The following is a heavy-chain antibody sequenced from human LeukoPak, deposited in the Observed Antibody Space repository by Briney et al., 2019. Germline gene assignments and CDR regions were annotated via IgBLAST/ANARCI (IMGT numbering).Heavy chain of an antibody. CDR1: GGSISSGNYY. Sequence: PSETLSLTCTVSGGSISSGNYYWNWIRRHPGEGLEWIGYIYYSGSTYYNPSLKSRVTISVDTSKNQFSLRLSSVTAADTAVYYCARMGIVGATGYYFDYWGQGTLVTVSS. CDR2: IYYSGST. CDR3: ARMGIVGATGYYFDY. D-gene: IGHD1-26*01. J-gene: IGHJ4*02. V-gene: IGHV4-31*03.